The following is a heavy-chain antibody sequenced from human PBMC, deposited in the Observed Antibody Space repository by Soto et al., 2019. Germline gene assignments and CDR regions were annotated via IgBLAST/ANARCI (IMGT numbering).Heavy chain of an antibody. J-gene: IGHJ6*02. Sequence: EVQLVESGGGLVQPGGSLRLSCAASGFTFSSYSMNWVRQAPGKGLEWVSYISSSSSTIYYADSVKGRFTISRDNAKNSLYRQRNSLRDEDTVVYYCARDGIRSEGGFGEFDVWGQGTTGTVSS. CDR2: ISSSSSTI. CDR3: ARDGIRSEGGFGEFDV. V-gene: IGHV3-48*02. CDR1: GFTFSSYS. D-gene: IGHD3-10*01.